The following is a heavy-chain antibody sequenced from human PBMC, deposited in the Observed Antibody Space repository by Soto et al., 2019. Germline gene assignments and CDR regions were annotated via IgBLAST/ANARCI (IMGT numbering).Heavy chain of an antibody. CDR1: GFTFSSYG. CDR3: ATERSQIVVVMRY. CDR2: ISYDGSNK. V-gene: IGHV3-30*03. D-gene: IGHD3-22*01. Sequence: GGSLRLSCAASGFTFSSYGMHWVRQAPGKGLEWVAVISYDGSNKYYADSVKGRFTISRDNSKNTLYLQMNSLRAEDTAVYYCATERSQIVVVMRYWGQGTLVTVSS. J-gene: IGHJ4*02.